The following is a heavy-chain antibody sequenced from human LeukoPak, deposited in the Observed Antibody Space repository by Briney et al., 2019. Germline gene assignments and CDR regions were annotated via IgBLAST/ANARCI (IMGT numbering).Heavy chain of an antibody. D-gene: IGHD5-24*01. CDR3: ARTPRNGYIEGY. Sequence: ASVKVSYKASGYTFTDYYIHWVRQAPGQGLEWMGWINPSGGGTNYAQNLQGRVTMTRDTSINTAYMELSSLRSEDTAVYYCARTPRNGYIEGYWGQGTLVTVSS. J-gene: IGHJ4*02. CDR2: INPSGGGT. CDR1: GYTFTDYY. V-gene: IGHV1-2*02.